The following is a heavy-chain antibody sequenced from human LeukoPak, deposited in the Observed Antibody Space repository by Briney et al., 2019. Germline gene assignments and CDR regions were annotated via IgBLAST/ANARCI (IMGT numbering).Heavy chain of an antibody. CDR2: IYYSGST. D-gene: IGHD1-26*01. CDR3: ARENGLGATVDY. CDR1: GGSISSYY. Sequence: SETLSLTCTVSGGSISSYYWSWIRQPPGKGLEWIGYIYYSGSTNYNPSLKCRVTISVDTSKNQFSLKLSSVTAADTAVYYCARENGLGATVDYWGQGTLVTVSS. V-gene: IGHV4-59*01. J-gene: IGHJ4*02.